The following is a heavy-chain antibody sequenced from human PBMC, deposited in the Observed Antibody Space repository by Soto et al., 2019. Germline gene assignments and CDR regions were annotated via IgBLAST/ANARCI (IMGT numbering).Heavy chain of an antibody. Sequence: SETLSLTCAVSGYSISSGYYWGWIRQPPGKGLEWIGSIYHSGSTYYNPSLKSRVTISLDTSKNQFSLKLSSVTAADTAVYYCARVGGYGMDVWGQGTTVTVSS. J-gene: IGHJ6*02. V-gene: IGHV4-38-2*01. D-gene: IGHD3-10*01. CDR1: GYSISSGYY. CDR3: ARVGGYGMDV. CDR2: IYHSGST.